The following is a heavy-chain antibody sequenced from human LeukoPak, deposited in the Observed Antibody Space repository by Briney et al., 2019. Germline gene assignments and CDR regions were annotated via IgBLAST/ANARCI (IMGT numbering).Heavy chain of an antibody. Sequence: GGSLRLSCAASGFTFSSYAMSWVRQAPGKGLEWVSAISGSGGSTYYADSVKGRFTISRDNSKNTLYLQMNSLRAEDTAVYYCARVVKRIAAAGSKFDYWGQGTLVTVSS. J-gene: IGHJ4*02. CDR2: ISGSGGST. D-gene: IGHD6-13*01. CDR1: GFTFSSYA. CDR3: ARVVKRIAAAGSKFDY. V-gene: IGHV3-23*01.